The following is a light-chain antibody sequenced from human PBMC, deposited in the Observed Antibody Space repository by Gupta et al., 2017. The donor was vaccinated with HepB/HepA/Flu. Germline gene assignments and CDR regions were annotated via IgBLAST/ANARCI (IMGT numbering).Light chain of an antibody. CDR3: LLYYRGAVV. CDR1: TGAVTSGYY. J-gene: IGLJ3*02. Sequence: QTVFPQDPSLTVSPAWTVTLTFSFSTGAVTSGYYPNWFQQKPGQAPRELIHSTDNKHSWTPDRFSGALRGGKAALTLSGGQPEDEAEYYCLLYYRGAVVFGGGTRLTVL. CDR2: STD. V-gene: IGLV7-43*01.